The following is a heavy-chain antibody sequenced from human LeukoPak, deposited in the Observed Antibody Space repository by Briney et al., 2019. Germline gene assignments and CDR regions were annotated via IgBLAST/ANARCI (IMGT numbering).Heavy chain of an antibody. CDR1: GFTFDDYA. J-gene: IGHJ4*02. D-gene: IGHD6-13*01. CDR2: ISWDGGST. V-gene: IGHV3-43D*04. Sequence: GGCLRLSCAASGFTFDDYAMHWVRQAPGKGLEWVSLISWDGGSTYYADSVKGRFTISRDNSKNSLYLQMDSLRAEDTALYYCAKAGSSEAAAYFDYWGQGTLVTVSS. CDR3: AKAGSSEAAAYFDY.